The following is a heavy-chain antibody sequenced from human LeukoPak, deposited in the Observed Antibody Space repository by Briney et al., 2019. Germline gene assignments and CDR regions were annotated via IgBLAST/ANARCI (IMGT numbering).Heavy chain of an antibody. CDR2: ICSSGSTI. Sequence: GGSLRLSCAASGFTFSSYVMSSVRQAPGEGREWVSYICSSGSTIYYADSVKGRFTISRDNAKNSLYLQMNSLRAEDTAVYYCARDPTGYSSSWDFDYWGQGTLVTVSS. J-gene: IGHJ4*02. CDR1: GFTFSSYV. D-gene: IGHD6-13*01. V-gene: IGHV3-48*03. CDR3: ARDPTGYSSSWDFDY.